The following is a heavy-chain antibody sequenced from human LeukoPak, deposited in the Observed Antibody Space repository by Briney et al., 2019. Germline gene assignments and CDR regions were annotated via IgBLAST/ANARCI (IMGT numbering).Heavy chain of an antibody. V-gene: IGHV4-30-2*01. J-gene: IGHJ4*02. Sequence: PSDTLSLTCAVSGGSISSCGYSWSRIRQPPGKGLEWIGYIYHSGSTYYNPSLKSRVTISVDRSKNQFSLKLSSVTAADTAVYYCARGWRDYLFDYWGQGTLVTVSS. CDR1: GGSISSCGYS. D-gene: IGHD5-24*01. CDR3: ARGWRDYLFDY. CDR2: IYHSGST.